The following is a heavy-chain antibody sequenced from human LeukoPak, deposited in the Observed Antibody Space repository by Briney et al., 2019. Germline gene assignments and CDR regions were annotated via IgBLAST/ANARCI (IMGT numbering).Heavy chain of an antibody. J-gene: IGHJ4*02. V-gene: IGHV3-7*05. D-gene: IGHD2-2*01. CDR1: GFTFSTYW. CDR3: ARAPVTGYCSSSSCRQYYFDY. CDR2: IKQDGSEK. Sequence: GGSLRLSCAASGFTFSTYWMSWVRQAPGKGLEWVANIKQDGSEKYYVESVKGRFTISRDNAKNSLCLQMNSLRAEDTAVYYCARAPVTGYCSSSSCRQYYFDYWGQGTLVTVSS.